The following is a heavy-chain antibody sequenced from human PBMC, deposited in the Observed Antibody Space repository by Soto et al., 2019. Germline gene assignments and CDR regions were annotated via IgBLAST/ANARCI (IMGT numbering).Heavy chain of an antibody. D-gene: IGHD6-13*01. CDR2: VDGGGCNT. J-gene: IGHJ6*03. V-gene: IGHV3-NL1*01. CDR3: AKDQSSSSWYRAPYYYSMDV. CDR1: GFTFSSHA. Sequence: GGSLRLSCAASGFTFSSHAMGWLRQAPGTGPEWVAFVDGGGCNTSYADSVKGRFTISRDNSKNTLYLQMNSLRAEDTAVYYCAKDQSSSSWYRAPYYYSMDVWGKGTPVTVSS.